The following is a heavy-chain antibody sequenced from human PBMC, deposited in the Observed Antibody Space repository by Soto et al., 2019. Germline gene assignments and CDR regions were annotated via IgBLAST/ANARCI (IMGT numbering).Heavy chain of an antibody. D-gene: IGHD2-15*01. V-gene: IGHV1-2*02. CDR3: ARGPAGGNDY. CDR1: GYTFIDYY. Sequence: QVQLVQSGREVKRPGASVRVSCKPSGYTFIDYYLHWVRQAPGQGLEWMGWIDPKSGRTNYAQKFQGSVTMTRDTSSSTAYMELIRLTSDDTAVYYCARGPAGGNDYWGQGTLVTVSS. J-gene: IGHJ4*02. CDR2: IDPKSGRT.